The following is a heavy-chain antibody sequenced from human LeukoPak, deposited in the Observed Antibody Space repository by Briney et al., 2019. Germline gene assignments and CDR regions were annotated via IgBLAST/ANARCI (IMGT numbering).Heavy chain of an antibody. CDR2: INPSGGTT. V-gene: IGHV1-46*01. D-gene: IGHD5-18*01. CDR3: ARGHPGYSYGGVHLDY. Sequence: ASVKVSCKASGYTFINYYMHWVRQAPGQGLEWMGIINPSGGTTSYAQKFQGRVTITADKSTSTAYMELSSLRSEDTAVYYCARGHPGYSYGGVHLDYWGQGTLVTVSS. J-gene: IGHJ4*02. CDR1: GYTFINYY.